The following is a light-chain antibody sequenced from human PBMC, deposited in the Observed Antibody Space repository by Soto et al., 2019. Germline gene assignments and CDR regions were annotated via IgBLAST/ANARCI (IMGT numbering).Light chain of an antibody. V-gene: IGKV2-24*01. CDR1: QSLVYSDGNTY. CDR3: VQFAHFPRT. CDR2: QIS. Sequence: DVVLTQTPLSSPVTLGQPASISCRSSQSLVYSDGNTYLSWLHQRPGQPPRLLIYQISKRFSGVPDRFSGSGAVTDFTLKISRVEAEDVGIYYCVQFAHFPRTFGQGTKVEIK. J-gene: IGKJ1*01.